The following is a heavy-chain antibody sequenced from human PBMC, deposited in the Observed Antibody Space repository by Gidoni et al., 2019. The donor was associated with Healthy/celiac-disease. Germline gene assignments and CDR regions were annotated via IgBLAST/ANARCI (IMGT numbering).Heavy chain of an antibody. CDR1: GFTFSSYA. D-gene: IGHD3-22*01. J-gene: IGHJ3*02. Sequence: QVQLVESGGGVVQPGRSLRLSCAASGFTFSSYALHWVRQAPGKGLEWVEGISYDGSNKYYADSVKGRFTISRDNSKNTLYLQMNSLRAEDTAVYYCARGRPYYYDSSGSVGDAFDIWGQGTMVTVSS. V-gene: IGHV3-30-3*01. CDR2: ISYDGSNK. CDR3: ARGRPYYYDSSGSVGDAFDI.